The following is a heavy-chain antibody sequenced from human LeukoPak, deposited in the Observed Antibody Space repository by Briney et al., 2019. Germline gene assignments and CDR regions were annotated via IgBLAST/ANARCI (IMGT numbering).Heavy chain of an antibody. CDR2: IKQDGSEK. J-gene: IGHJ4*02. CDR1: GFTLSSYW. CDR3: ASLHWIYGVFDY. Sequence: QAGGSLRLSCAASGFTLSSYWMSWVRQAPGKGLEWVANIKQDGSEKYYVDSVKGRFTISRDNAKNSLYMQMNSLRAEDTAVYYCASLHWIYGVFDYWRQGLLSTFSS. V-gene: IGHV3-7*05. D-gene: IGHD1-7*01.